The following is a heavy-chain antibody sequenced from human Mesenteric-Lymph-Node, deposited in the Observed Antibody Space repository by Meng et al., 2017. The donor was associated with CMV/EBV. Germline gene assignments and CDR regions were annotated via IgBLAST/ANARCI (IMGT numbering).Heavy chain of an antibody. CDR2: INLNSGVT. D-gene: IGHD2-2*01. J-gene: IGHJ4*02. CDR1: GFTFGGYF. V-gene: IGHV1-2*06. CDR3: ARECGSTSCYAGDY. Sequence: ASGFTFGGYFMHSIEQAPGQGLEWMGRINLNSGVTPFSHQFQDRFPMTRDTSISTAYMELSRLRSDDTAMYYCARECGSTSCYAGDYWGQGSLVTVSS.